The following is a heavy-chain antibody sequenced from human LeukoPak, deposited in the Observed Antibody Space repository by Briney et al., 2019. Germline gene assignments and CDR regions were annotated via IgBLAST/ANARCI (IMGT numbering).Heavy chain of an antibody. J-gene: IGHJ3*01. CDR1: GGSIKNYF. V-gene: IGHV4-59*01. CDR2: IYSSGTT. Sequence: SETLSLTCTVSGGSIKNYFWNWVRRPPGKGLEWIGYIYSSGTTYYNPSLESRLTISLDTSKNHFSLQLSSVTAADTAVYYCARSDYGGNSAAFGVWGQGTMVAVSS. D-gene: IGHD4-23*01. CDR3: ARSDYGGNSAAFGV.